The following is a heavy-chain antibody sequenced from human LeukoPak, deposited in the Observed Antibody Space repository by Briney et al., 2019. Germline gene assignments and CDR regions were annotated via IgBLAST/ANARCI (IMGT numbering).Heavy chain of an antibody. CDR1: GGSFSGYY. J-gene: IGHJ3*02. D-gene: IGHD1-26*01. CDR3: ARRYSGSYFLRSFDI. CDR2: INHSGST. Sequence: SETLSLTCAVYGGSFSGYYWSWIRQPPGKGLEWIGEINHSGSTNYNPALKRRVTISVDTSKNQFSLKLSSVTAADTAVYYCARRYSGSYFLRSFDIWGQGTMVTVSS. V-gene: IGHV4-34*01.